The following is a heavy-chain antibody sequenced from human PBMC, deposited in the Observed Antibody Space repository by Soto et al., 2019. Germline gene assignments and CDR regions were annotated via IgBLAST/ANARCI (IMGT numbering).Heavy chain of an antibody. J-gene: IGHJ3*02. CDR3: ARVDGSSCYLRDAFDI. CDR2: INAGNGNT. V-gene: IGHV1-3*01. D-gene: IGHD6-13*01. Sequence: GASVKVSCKASGYTFTSYAMHWVRQAPGQRLEWMGWINAGNGNTKYSQKFQGRVTITRDTSASTAYMELSSLRSEDTAVYYCARVDGSSCYLRDAFDICGQGSMVTGSS. CDR1: GYTFTSYA.